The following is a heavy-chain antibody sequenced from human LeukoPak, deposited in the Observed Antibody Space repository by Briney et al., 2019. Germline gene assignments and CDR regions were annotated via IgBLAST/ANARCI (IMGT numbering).Heavy chain of an antibody. J-gene: IGHJ6*03. V-gene: IGHV3-7*01. Sequence: PGGTLRLSCAASGFTFSSYWMSWVRQAPGKGLEWVANIKEDGSEKNYVDSMKGRFTISRDNSKNTLYLQMNSLRAEDTAVYYCARVGSSWYPYYYYYMDVWGKGTTVTISS. CDR3: ARVGSSWYPYYYYYMDV. D-gene: IGHD6-13*01. CDR2: IKEDGSEK. CDR1: GFTFSSYW.